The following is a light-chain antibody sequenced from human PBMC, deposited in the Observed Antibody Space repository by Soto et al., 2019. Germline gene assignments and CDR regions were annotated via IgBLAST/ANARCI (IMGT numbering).Light chain of an antibody. CDR1: QSIRTY. J-gene: IGKJ1*01. CDR3: QQTDSFPRT. Sequence: DVHMTHSPSSLSASVGDRVTITCRASQSIRTYLNWYQHKPGKAPKLLIYAASSLQTGVPSRFSGSRSGTDFALTISSLQRDDFATYYCQQTDSFPRTFGQGTKVDIK. CDR2: AAS. V-gene: IGKV1-39*01.